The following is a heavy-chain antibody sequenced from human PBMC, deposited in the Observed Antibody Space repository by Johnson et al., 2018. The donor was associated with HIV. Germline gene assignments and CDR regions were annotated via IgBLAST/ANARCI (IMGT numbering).Heavy chain of an antibody. V-gene: IGHV3-30*02. J-gene: IGHJ3*02. D-gene: IGHD4-17*01. CDR2: IRYDGSNK. Sequence: QLVESGGGVVQPGGSLRLSCAASGFTFSSYGMHWVRQAPGKGLEWVAFIRYDGSNKYYADSVKGRFTIYRDNSKNTLYLQMNSLRAEDTAVYYCAKIYGDYAVGAFDIWGQGTMVTVSS. CDR3: AKIYGDYAVGAFDI. CDR1: GFTFSSYG.